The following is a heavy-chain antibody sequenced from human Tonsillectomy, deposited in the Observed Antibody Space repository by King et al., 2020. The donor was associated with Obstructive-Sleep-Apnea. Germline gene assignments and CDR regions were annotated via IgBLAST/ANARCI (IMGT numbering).Heavy chain of an antibody. V-gene: IGHV5-51*01. D-gene: IGHD6-19*01. CDR1: GYSFTSYW. Sequence: VQLVESGAEVKKPGESLKISCKGSGYSFTSYWIGWVRQIPGKGLEWMGIIYPCDSDTRYSPSFQGQVTISADKSISTAYLQWSSLKASDTAIYYCARGGWLVADPPRYWGQGTLVTVSS. CDR2: IYPCDSDT. J-gene: IGHJ4*02. CDR3: ARGGWLVADPPRY.